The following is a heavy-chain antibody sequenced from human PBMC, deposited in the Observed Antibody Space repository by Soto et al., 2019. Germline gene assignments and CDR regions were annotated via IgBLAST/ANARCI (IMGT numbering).Heavy chain of an antibody. Sequence: RLSCAASGFTFGSFAMNWVRQAPGKGLQWVSSISGSGDTTYYADSVKGRFTVSRDNSKNTLFLQMNSLRAEDTAVYYCAKSKDSTIFGVVIYYFDYWGQGTLVTVSS. CDR3: AKSKDSTIFGVVIYYFDY. J-gene: IGHJ4*02. CDR2: ISGSGDTT. CDR1: GFTFGSFA. V-gene: IGHV3-23*01. D-gene: IGHD3-3*01.